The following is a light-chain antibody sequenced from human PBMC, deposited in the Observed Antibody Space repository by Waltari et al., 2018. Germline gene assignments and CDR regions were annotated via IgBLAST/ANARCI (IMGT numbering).Light chain of an antibody. CDR1: QSVSRA. CDR3: QHYLRLPVT. CDR2: GAS. Sequence: EIVLTQSPGTLSLSLGERAPVSCRASQSVSRALALYQQKPGQAPRPLIYGASTRATGIPDRFSGSGSGTDFSLTISRLEPDDFAVYYCQHYLRLPVTFGQGTTVEI. J-gene: IGKJ1*01. V-gene: IGKV3-20*01.